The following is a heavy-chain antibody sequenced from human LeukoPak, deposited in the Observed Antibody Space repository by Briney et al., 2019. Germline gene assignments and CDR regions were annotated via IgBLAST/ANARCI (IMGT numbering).Heavy chain of an antibody. Sequence: PSETLSLTCSVSGGSMNSGDYYWSWIRQPPGKGLEWIGYIYYSGTVYYNPSLRSRITISVDTSKNQFSLKLSSVTAADTAVYYCARSTSWSAKGLSDCWGQGTLVTVSS. J-gene: IGHJ4*02. CDR1: GGSMNSGDYY. CDR3: ARSTSWSAKGLSDC. V-gene: IGHV4-30-4*01. D-gene: IGHD3-3*01. CDR2: IYYSGTV.